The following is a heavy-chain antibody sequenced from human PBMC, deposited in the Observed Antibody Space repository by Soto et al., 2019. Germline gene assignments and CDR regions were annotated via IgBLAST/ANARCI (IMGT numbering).Heavy chain of an antibody. CDR2: INAGNGNT. Sequence: QVQLVQSGAEVKKPGASVKVSCKASGYTFTSYAMQWVRQAPGQRLEWMGWINAGNGNTKYSQKFQGRVTVTRDTSSSTAYMELSSLRSEDKAVYYCARAISSVTTFYFDLWGRGTLVTVSS. J-gene: IGHJ2*01. V-gene: IGHV1-3*01. CDR3: ARAISSVTTFYFDL. D-gene: IGHD4-17*01. CDR1: GYTFTSYA.